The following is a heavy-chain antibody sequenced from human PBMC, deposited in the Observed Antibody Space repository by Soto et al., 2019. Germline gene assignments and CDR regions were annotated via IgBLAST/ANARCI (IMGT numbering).Heavy chain of an antibody. Sequence: ASVKVSCKASGYTFTGYYMHWVRQAPGQGLEWMGWINPNSGGTNYAQKFQGRVTMTRDPSISTAYMELSRLRSDDTAVYYCARERGRGTIFGVVLIRDGMDVWRPGTTLTVSS. CDR3: ARERGRGTIFGVVLIRDGMDV. V-gene: IGHV1-2*02. D-gene: IGHD3-3*01. J-gene: IGHJ6*01. CDR1: GYTFTGYY. CDR2: INPNSGGT.